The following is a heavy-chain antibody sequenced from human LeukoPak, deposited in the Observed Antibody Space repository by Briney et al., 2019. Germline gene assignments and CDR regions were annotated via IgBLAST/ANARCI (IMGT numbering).Heavy chain of an antibody. D-gene: IGHD6-19*01. Sequence: ASVTVSCTASGYTFTSYDINWVRQATGQGLEWMGWMNPNSGNTGYAQKFQGRVTMTRNTSISTAYMELSSLRSEDTAVYYCASKAGSSGWYNYYYYYGMDVWGQGTTVTVSS. CDR2: MNPNSGNT. CDR1: GYTFTSYD. CDR3: ASKAGSSGWYNYYYYYGMDV. J-gene: IGHJ6*02. V-gene: IGHV1-8*01.